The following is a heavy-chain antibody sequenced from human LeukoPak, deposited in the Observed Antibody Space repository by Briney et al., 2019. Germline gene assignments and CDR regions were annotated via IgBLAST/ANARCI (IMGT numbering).Heavy chain of an antibody. V-gene: IGHV3-23*01. CDR1: GFTFSNYA. D-gene: IGHD6-13*01. CDR3: AKGGSSWYYFDY. Sequence: PGGSLRLSCAASGFTFSNYAISWVRQAPGKGLEWVSGITGSGGSTYYADSVKGRFTISRDNSKNTLYVQMNSLRAEDTAIYYCAKGGSSWYYFDYWGQGTLVTVSS. CDR2: ITGSGGST. J-gene: IGHJ4*02.